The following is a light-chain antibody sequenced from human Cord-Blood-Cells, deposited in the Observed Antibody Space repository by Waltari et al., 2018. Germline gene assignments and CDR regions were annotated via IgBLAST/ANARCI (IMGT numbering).Light chain of an antibody. CDR2: EGS. V-gene: IGLV2-23*01. J-gene: IGLJ3*02. Sequence: QSALTQPASVSGSPGQSITISGTGTSSDVGSYNLVSWYQQHPGKAPKLMIYEGSKRPSGVSNRFSGSKSGNTASLTISALQAEDEADYYCCSYAGSWVFGGGTKLTVL. CDR3: CSYAGSWV. CDR1: SSDVGSYNL.